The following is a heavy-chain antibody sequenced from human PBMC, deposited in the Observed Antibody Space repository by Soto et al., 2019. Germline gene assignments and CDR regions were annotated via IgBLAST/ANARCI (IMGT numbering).Heavy chain of an antibody. J-gene: IGHJ4*02. V-gene: IGHV3-21*01. CDR1: GFTISSYA. CDR2: ISSSSSYI. Sequence: PGGSLRLSCAASGFTISSYAMNWVRQATGKGLEWVSSISSSSSYIYYADSVKGRFTISRDNAKNSLYLQMNSLRAEDTAVYYCATGEYYYDSSGYYYCWGQGTLVTVSS. CDR3: ATGEYYYDSSGYYYC. D-gene: IGHD3-22*01.